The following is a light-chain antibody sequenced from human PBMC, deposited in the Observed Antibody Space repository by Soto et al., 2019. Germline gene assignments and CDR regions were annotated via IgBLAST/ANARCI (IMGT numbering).Light chain of an antibody. CDR2: GAS. CDR1: QSLTSDY. Sequence: EIVFTQSPGTLSLSPGERATLSCRASQSLTSDYLAWYQQKPGQTPRLLIHGASSRATGIPDRFSGSGSGTDFTLTISRLEPEDSAVYYCQQSGRPFGQGTKADIK. J-gene: IGKJ1*01. V-gene: IGKV3-20*01. CDR3: QQSGRP.